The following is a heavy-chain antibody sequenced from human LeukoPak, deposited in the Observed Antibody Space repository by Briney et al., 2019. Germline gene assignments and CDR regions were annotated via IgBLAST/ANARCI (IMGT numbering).Heavy chain of an antibody. Sequence: SETLSLTCTVSGGSISSSSYYWGWIRQPPGKGLEWIGSIYYSGSTYYNPSLKSRVTISVDTSKNQFSLKLSSVTAADTAVYYCARSGDYYGSGSYYNPYYWGQGTLVTVSS. V-gene: IGHV4-39*07. D-gene: IGHD3-10*01. CDR3: ARSGDYYGSGSYYNPYY. CDR2: IYYSGST. J-gene: IGHJ4*02. CDR1: GGSISSSSYY.